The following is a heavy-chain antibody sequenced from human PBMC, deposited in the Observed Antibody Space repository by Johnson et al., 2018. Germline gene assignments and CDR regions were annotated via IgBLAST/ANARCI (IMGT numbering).Heavy chain of an antibody. CDR2: IKQDGSEK. Sequence: EVQLVESGGGLVQPGGSLRLSCAASGFTFSSYWMSWVRQAPGKGLEWVANIKQDGSEKYYVDSVKGRFTISRDNAKNSLYLQMNSLRAEDTAVFYCARDLGIIITFGGHNGGGTAFDIWGQGTMVTVSS. D-gene: IGHD3-16*01. CDR3: ARDLGIIITFGGHNGGGTAFDI. CDR1: GFTFSSYW. V-gene: IGHV3-7*01. J-gene: IGHJ3*02.